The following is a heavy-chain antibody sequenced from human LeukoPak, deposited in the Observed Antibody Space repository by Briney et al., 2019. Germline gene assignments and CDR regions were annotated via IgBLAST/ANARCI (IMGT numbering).Heavy chain of an antibody. J-gene: IGHJ4*02. CDR3: ASPDYSGNSDYFDD. CDR1: GFTFSSYW. D-gene: IGHD4-23*01. V-gene: IGHV3-74*01. Sequence: QSGGSLRLSCAASGFTFSSYWMHWVRQAPGKGLVWVSRINTDGSSTSYADSVKGRFTISRDNAKNTLYLQMNSLRAEDTAVYYCASPDYSGNSDYFDDWGQGTLVTVSS. CDR2: INTDGSST.